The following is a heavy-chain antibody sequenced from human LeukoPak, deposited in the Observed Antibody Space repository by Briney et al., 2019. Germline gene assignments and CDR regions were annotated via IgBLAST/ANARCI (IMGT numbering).Heavy chain of an antibody. CDR3: ARCRSGITMVRGVINYYYYMDV. V-gene: IGHV4-39*07. CDR1: GDSISSSNSY. Sequence: PSETLSLTCTVSGDSISSSNSYWGWIRQPPGKGLEWIGSIYYSGSTYYNPSLKSRVTISVDTSKNQFSLKLSSVTAADTAVYYCARCRSGITMVRGVINYYYYMDVWGKGTTVTISS. D-gene: IGHD3-10*01. J-gene: IGHJ6*03. CDR2: IYYSGST.